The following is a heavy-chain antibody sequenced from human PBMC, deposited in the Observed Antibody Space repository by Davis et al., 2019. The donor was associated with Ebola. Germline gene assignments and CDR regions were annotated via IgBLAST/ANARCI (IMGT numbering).Heavy chain of an antibody. CDR2: ISGGGART. Sequence: GESLKISCSASGFAFRNNAMNWVRQAPGKGLEWVSGISGGGARTFYANSVKGRFSISRDNYKDTLYLEINSLRAEDTAVYHCAKDMRSAVPGTPDYWGPGTRVTVSS. J-gene: IGHJ4*02. V-gene: IGHV3-23*01. D-gene: IGHD6-19*01. CDR3: AKDMRSAVPGTPDY. CDR1: GFAFRNNA.